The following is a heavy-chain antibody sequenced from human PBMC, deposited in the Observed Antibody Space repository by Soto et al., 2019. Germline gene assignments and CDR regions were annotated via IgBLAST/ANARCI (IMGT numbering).Heavy chain of an antibody. CDR3: AREPKEGFYFDY. CDR2: IRPSGGGT. CDR1: GYTFIDYY. V-gene: IGHV1-46*01. J-gene: IGHJ4*02. Sequence: GXSVKVSCKASGYTFIDYYIQWVRQAPGQGLEWLGIIRPSGGGTEYAQSFQGRVTMTRDTSTSTVYMELTSLTSEDSAVYFCAREPKEGFYFDYWGQGTPVTVSS.